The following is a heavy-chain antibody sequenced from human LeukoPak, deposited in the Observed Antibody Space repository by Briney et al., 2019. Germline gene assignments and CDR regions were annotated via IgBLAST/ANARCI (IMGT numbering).Heavy chain of an antibody. CDR1: GGPFSGYY. J-gene: IGHJ5*02. D-gene: IGHD6-6*01. Sequence: KPSETLSLTCAVYGGPFSGYYWIWIRQPPGKGLEWIGEINHSGSTNYNPSLKSRVTISVDTSKNQFSLKLSSVTAADTAVYYCARVAARPRNWFDPWGQGTLVTVSS. V-gene: IGHV4-34*01. CDR2: INHSGST. CDR3: ARVAARPRNWFDP.